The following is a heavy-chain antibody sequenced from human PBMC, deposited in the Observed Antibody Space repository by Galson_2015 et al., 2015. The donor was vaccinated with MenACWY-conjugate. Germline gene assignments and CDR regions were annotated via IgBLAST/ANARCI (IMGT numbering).Heavy chain of an antibody. J-gene: IGHJ4*02. Sequence: ETLSLTCSVSGASIKDTNYFWGWIRQPPGKGLEWIGSLYYSGSTSDNPSLKGRVTISVNVCKNQGSLKLPSVSAADTAVYFCARGPGGHSFSYRDYFDYWGQGALVTVSS. CDR1: GASIKDTNYF. D-gene: IGHD5-18*01. CDR3: ARGPGGHSFSYRDYFDY. V-gene: IGHV4-39*07. CDR2: LYYSGST.